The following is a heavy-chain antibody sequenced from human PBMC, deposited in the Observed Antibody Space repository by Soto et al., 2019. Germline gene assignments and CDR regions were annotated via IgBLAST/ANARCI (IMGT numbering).Heavy chain of an antibody. D-gene: IGHD6-25*01. V-gene: IGHV1-2*02. CDR1: GYPLTPKY. CDR3: AREGSGWRDGFDS. CDR2: INPSSGGT. J-gene: IGHJ5*01. Sequence: WASVKVSCKASGYPLTPKYLHWVRQAPAQGLEGMGWINPSSGGTKEAQKFRGRVTMTRDTSISAAYMELSRLTSDDTAVYYCAREGSGWRDGFDSWGQGTLVTVSS.